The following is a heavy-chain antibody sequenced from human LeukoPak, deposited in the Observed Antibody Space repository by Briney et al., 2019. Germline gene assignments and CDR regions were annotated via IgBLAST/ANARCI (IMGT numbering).Heavy chain of an antibody. CDR3: AGLSMVRGVNYFDY. J-gene: IGHJ4*02. D-gene: IGHD3-10*01. V-gene: IGHV3-11*04. CDR1: GFTFSDYY. CDR2: ISSSGSTI. Sequence: GGSLRLSCAASGFTFSDYYMSWIRQAPGKGLEWVSYISSSGSTIYYADSVKGRFTISRDNFKNTLYLQMNSLRAEDTAVYYCAGLSMVRGVNYFDYWGQGTLVTVSS.